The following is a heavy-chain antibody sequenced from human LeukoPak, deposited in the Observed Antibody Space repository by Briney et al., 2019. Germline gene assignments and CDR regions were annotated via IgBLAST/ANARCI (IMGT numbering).Heavy chain of an antibody. CDR2: LNGGRT. J-gene: IGHJ4*02. Sequence: GGSLRLSCVASGFIFSNYAMSWVRHAPGKGLEWIAALNGGRTFYQHAVRRRFTISRDNSNNTVYLQLNSLRGDDTSVYYCVQEVNGYGYFDYWGRGTLVTVSS. CDR3: VQEVNGYGYFDY. V-gene: IGHV3-23*01. D-gene: IGHD2-2*03. CDR1: GFIFSNYA.